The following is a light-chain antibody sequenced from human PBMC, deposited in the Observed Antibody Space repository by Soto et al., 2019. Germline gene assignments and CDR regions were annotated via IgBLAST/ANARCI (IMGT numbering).Light chain of an antibody. CDR1: QNIRNL. V-gene: IGKV1-5*01. Sequence: DIQLTQSPSTLSAAVGDSVTITCRASQNIRNLLAWYQQKPGKAPKPLIYDASTLKTGVPSRFSGSGSGSEFNFTITGLQPDDFATYFCQQYNPYATFGQGTRLEIK. J-gene: IGKJ5*01. CDR2: DAS. CDR3: QQYNPYAT.